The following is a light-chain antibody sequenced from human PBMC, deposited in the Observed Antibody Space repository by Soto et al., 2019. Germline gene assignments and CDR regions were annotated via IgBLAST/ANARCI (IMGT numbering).Light chain of an antibody. CDR1: QSVSSSY. CDR2: GAS. Sequence: EIVLTQSPGTLSLSPGERATLSCRASQSVSSSYLAWYQQKPGQAPRLLIYGASSRATGIPDRFSGSGSGTDFTLTISRLEPKDFAVYYCQQYGSSFRTFGQGTKVDIK. V-gene: IGKV3-20*01. CDR3: QQYGSSFRT. J-gene: IGKJ1*01.